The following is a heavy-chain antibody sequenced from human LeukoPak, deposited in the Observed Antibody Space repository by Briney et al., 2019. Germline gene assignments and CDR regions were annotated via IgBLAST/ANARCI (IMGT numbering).Heavy chain of an antibody. Sequence: GGSLRLSCAASGFTFSSYGMHWVRQAPGKGLEWVAVISYDGSNKYYADSVKGRFTISRDNSKNTLYLQMNSLRAEDTAVYYCAKDYDYYGPGSLDYWGQGTLVTVSS. CDR2: ISYDGSNK. J-gene: IGHJ4*02. V-gene: IGHV3-30*18. CDR3: AKDYDYYGPGSLDY. D-gene: IGHD3-10*01. CDR1: GFTFSSYG.